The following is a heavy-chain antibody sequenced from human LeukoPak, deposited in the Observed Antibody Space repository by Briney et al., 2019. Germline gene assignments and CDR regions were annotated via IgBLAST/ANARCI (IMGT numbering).Heavy chain of an antibody. V-gene: IGHV4-39*01. CDR1: GASINSNNYY. CDR2: IYFSGST. Sequence: SETLSLTCTVSGASINSNNYYWVWIRQPPGKGLEWIGSIYFSGSTYYNPSLKSRVTMSVDTSKNQFSLRLSSVTAADMAVYYCARARFWGITMVRGVIQPFDYWGQGTLVTVSS. J-gene: IGHJ4*02. CDR3: ARARFWGITMVRGVIQPFDY. D-gene: IGHD3-10*01.